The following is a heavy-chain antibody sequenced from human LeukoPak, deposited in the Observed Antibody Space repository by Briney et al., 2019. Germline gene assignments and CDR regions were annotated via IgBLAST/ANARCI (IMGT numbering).Heavy chain of an antibody. CDR1: GFTVSSNY. V-gene: IGHV3-53*01. CDR3: ASSPILARFDY. CDR2: IYSGGST. D-gene: IGHD3-3*01. J-gene: IGHJ4*02. Sequence: GGSLRLSCAASGFTVSSNYMSCGCQAPGRGVEWVSVIYSGGSTYYADSVKGRFTISRDNSKNTLYLQMNSLRAEDTAVYYCASSPILARFDYWGQGTLVTVSS.